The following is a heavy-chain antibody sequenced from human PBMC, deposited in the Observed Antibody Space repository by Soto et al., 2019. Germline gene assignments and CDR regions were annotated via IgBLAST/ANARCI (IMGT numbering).Heavy chain of an antibody. CDR3: VHDYNRGMDG. CDR2: IYHTGST. V-gene: IGHV4-39*01. CDR1: GVSISSGNYY. D-gene: IGHD3-22*01. J-gene: IGHJ6*02. Sequence: QLQLQESGPGLVKPSETLSLNCTVSGVSISSGNYYWGWVRQSPGKGLEWIGSIYHTGSTYDNPSLNSRVTISVDTSKNQFSLNLSSVTAADAAVYYCVHDYNRGMDGWGQGTTVTVSS.